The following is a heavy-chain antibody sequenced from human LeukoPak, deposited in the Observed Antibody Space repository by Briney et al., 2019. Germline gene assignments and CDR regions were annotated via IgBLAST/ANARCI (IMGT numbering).Heavy chain of an antibody. Sequence: KVGESLRISCQGSGYSFATYWIAWVRQMPEKGLEWMGIIYPGDSDTRYSPSFQGQVTISADTSISTAYLQWSSLKASDTAMYYCARQTGGNGIDYWGQGTLVTVSS. CDR2: IYPGDSDT. CDR1: GYSFATYW. CDR3: ARQTGGNGIDY. D-gene: IGHD7-27*01. V-gene: IGHV5-51*01. J-gene: IGHJ4*02.